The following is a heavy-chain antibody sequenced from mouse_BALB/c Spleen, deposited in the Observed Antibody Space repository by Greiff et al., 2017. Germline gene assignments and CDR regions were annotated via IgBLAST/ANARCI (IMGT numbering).Heavy chain of an antibody. CDR2: IYPGNGDT. D-gene: IGHD2-4*01. Sequence: QVQLQQPGAELVKPGASVKMSCKASGYTFTSYNMHWVKQTPGQGLEWIGAIYPGNGDTSYNQKFKGKATLTADKSSSTAYMQLSSLTSEDSAVYYCARYDYAYFDYWGQGTTLTVSS. CDR3: ARYDYAYFDY. CDR1: GYTFTSYN. J-gene: IGHJ2*01. V-gene: IGHV1-12*01.